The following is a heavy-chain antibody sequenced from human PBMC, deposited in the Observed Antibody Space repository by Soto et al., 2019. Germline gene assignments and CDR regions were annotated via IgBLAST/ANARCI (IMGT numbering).Heavy chain of an antibody. CDR2: IYYSGST. Sequence: QVQLQESGPGLVKPSETLSLTCTVSGGSISSYYWSWIRQPPGKGLEWIGYIYYSGSTNYNPSLKSRVTISVVTSKNQFSLKLSSVTAADTAVYYCAREYYDILTGGYYYYYYMDVWGKGTTVTVSS. D-gene: IGHD3-9*01. CDR3: AREYYDILTGGYYYYYYMDV. CDR1: GGSISSYY. V-gene: IGHV4-59*01. J-gene: IGHJ6*03.